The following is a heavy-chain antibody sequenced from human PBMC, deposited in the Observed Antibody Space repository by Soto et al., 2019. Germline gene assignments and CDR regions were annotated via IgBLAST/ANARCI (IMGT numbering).Heavy chain of an antibody. CDR3: ARDGDPRDSGAKGPDFEY. D-gene: IGHD4-17*01. Sequence: VQLVESGGGLVQPGGSLRLSCAVSGLSVSNNYMSWVRQAPGKGLEWVAVIYADGTTYYADSVKGRFTISRDNSENTLDLQMSSLRAEDTAVYYCARDGDPRDSGAKGPDFEYWGQGTLVTVSS. V-gene: IGHV3-66*01. J-gene: IGHJ4*02. CDR2: IYADGTT. CDR1: GLSVSNNY.